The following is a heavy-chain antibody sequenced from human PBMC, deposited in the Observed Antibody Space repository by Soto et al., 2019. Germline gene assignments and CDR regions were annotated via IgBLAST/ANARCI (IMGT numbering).Heavy chain of an antibody. Sequence: QVQLVESGGGVVQPGRSLRLSCVASGFTFSSYGMHWVRQAPGKGLEWVAIISYDGSNTYYADSVKGRFTISRDNSKYTLYLQMNSLRAEDTSVYYCAKEGGRSGSYYISSSYYFDYLGQGTLVTVSS. CDR3: AKEGGRSGSYYISSSYYFDY. CDR2: ISYDGSNT. V-gene: IGHV3-30*18. J-gene: IGHJ4*02. D-gene: IGHD1-26*01. CDR1: GFTFSSYG.